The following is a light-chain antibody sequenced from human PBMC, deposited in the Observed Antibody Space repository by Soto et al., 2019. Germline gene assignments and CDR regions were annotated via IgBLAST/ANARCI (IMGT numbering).Light chain of an antibody. Sequence: DIVMTQSPDSLAVSLGERATIKCKSNQSVLYSSNNRNYLARCQQKPGQPPKLLIYSAVTRETGVPQRFSGGGSGTDFTLTISSLQAEDVAAYYCQQHYSTPLTFGGGTKVDI. CDR3: QQHYSTPLT. V-gene: IGKV4-1*01. CDR2: SAV. CDR1: QSVLYSSNNRNY. J-gene: IGKJ4*01.